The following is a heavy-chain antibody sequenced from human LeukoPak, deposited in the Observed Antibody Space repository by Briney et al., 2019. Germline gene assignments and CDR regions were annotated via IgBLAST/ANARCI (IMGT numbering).Heavy chain of an antibody. D-gene: IGHD6-19*01. V-gene: IGHV3-30*19. J-gene: IGHJ3*02. CDR1: GFTFSSSG. Sequence: GGSLRLSCAASGFTFSSSGMHWVRQAPGKGLEWVAVISYDGRSKYYTDSVKGRFTISRDNSKNTLYLQMNSLRAEDTAVYYCARDPYSSGWYKDAFDIWGQGTMVTVSS. CDR2: ISYDGRSK. CDR3: ARDPYSSGWYKDAFDI.